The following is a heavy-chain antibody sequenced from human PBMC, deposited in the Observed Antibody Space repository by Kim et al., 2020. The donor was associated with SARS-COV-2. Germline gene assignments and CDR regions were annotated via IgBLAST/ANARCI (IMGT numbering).Heavy chain of an antibody. CDR2: ISYDGSNK. Sequence: GGSLRLSCAASGFTFSSYAMHWVRQAPGKGLEWVAVISYDGSNKYYADSVKGRFTISRDNSKNTLYLQMNSLRAEDTAVYYCARAAYYYGSGREFDYWG. CDR3: ARAAYYYGSGREFDY. J-gene: IGHJ4*01. V-gene: IGHV3-30-3*01. CDR1: GFTFSSYA. D-gene: IGHD3-10*01.